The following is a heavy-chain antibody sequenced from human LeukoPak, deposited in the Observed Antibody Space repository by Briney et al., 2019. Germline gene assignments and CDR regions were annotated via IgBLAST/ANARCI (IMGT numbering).Heavy chain of an antibody. CDR3: QKTAYEILTGYPNYFDY. Sequence: SETLSLTCAVSGGPISSSNWWSWVRHPPGKVLNWIGEIYHSGSTNYNPSLKSQVTISVDKSKIQFSLKLSSVTAADTVFFFKQKTAYEILTGYPNYFDYWGQGTLVTVSS. D-gene: IGHD3-9*01. CDR1: GGPISSSNW. V-gene: IGHV4-4*02. J-gene: IGHJ4*02. CDR2: IYHSGST.